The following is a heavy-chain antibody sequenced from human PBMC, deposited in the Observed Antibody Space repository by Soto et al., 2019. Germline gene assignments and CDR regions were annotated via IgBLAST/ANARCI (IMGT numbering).Heavy chain of an antibody. Sequence: PGGSLRLSCAASGFTFRNAWMSWVRQAPGKGLEWVGRIKSKTDGGTTDYAAPVKGRFTISRDDSKNTLYLQMNSLKTEDTAVYYCVQSETRLFSYYGMDVWGQGTTVTVS. CDR2: IKSKTDGGTT. CDR3: VQSETRLFSYYGMDV. D-gene: IGHD2-2*01. CDR1: GFTFRNAW. V-gene: IGHV3-15*01. J-gene: IGHJ6*02.